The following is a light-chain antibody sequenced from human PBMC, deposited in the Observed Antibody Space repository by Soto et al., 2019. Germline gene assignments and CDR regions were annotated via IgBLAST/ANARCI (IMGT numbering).Light chain of an antibody. CDR1: SSNIGAGYD. CDR3: QSYDSSQSGVV. V-gene: IGLV1-40*01. Sequence: QSVLTQPPSVSGAPGQRVTISCTGSSSNIGAGYDVHWYQQLPGTAPKLLIYGNGNRPSGVPDRFSDSKSGTSASLAITGLQAEDEADYYCQSYDSSQSGVVFGGGTKLTVL. J-gene: IGLJ2*01. CDR2: GNG.